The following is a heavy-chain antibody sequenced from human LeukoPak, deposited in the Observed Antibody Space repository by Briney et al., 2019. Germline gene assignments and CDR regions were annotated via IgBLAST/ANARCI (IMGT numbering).Heavy chain of an antibody. CDR1: GFIFSDYY. J-gene: IGHJ3*02. Sequence: GGSLRLSCAASGFIFSDYYMSWIRQAPGKGLEWLSYISSSGIYTSYADSVKGRFTISRDNAKNSLYLQLNSLRAEDTAVYYCARGDSGSSASDIWGQGTMVTVSS. V-gene: IGHV3-11*06. CDR2: ISSSGIYT. D-gene: IGHD1-26*01. CDR3: ARGDSGSSASDI.